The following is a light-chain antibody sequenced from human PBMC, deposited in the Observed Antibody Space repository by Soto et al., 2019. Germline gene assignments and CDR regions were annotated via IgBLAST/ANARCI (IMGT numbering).Light chain of an antibody. Sequence: AIQMTHSPSSLSASVGDRVTITCRASQFIRNDLAWYQQKPGKAPELLIYAASSLQSGVPSRFSGSGSGTDFTLSISSLQPEDFATYYCLQDYTYPLTFGGGTKVEIK. J-gene: IGKJ4*01. CDR3: LQDYTYPLT. CDR2: AAS. V-gene: IGKV1-6*01. CDR1: QFIRND.